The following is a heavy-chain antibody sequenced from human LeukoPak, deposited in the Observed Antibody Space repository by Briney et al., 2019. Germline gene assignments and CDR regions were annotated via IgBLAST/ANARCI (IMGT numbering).Heavy chain of an antibody. CDR3: ARDNSSLDYWGQVDY. CDR2: ISSYGTTT. V-gene: IGHV3-11*04. J-gene: IGHJ4*02. Sequence: GGSLRLSCAASGFTFSDYYMSWIRQAPGKGLEWVSYISSYGTTTYYADSVKGRFTISRDNAKNSLYLQMNSLRAEDTAVYYCARDNSSLDYWGQVDYWGQGTLVTVSS. CDR1: GFTFSDYY. D-gene: IGHD4-11*01.